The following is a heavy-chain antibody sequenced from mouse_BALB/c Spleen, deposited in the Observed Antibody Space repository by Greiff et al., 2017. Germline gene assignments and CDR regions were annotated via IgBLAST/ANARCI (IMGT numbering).Heavy chain of an antibody. D-gene: IGHD2-12*01. CDR1: GFTFSSYT. Sequence: VESGGGLVQPGGSLKLSCAASGFTFSSYTMSWVRQTPEKRLEWVAYISNGGGSTYYPDTVKGRFTISRDNAKNTLYLQMSSLKSEDTAMYYCARLYDGWFAYWGQGTLVTVSA. CDR2: ISNGGGST. J-gene: IGHJ3*01. CDR3: ARLYDGWFAY. V-gene: IGHV5-12-2*01.